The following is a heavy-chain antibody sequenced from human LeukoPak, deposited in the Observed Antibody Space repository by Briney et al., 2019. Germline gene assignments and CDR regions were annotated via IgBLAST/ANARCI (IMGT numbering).Heavy chain of an antibody. V-gene: IGHV3-23*01. J-gene: IGHJ5*02. CDR2: ISGSGGST. CDR3: AKGVGGSSWYNWFDH. D-gene: IGHD6-13*01. Sequence: GGSLRLSCAASGFTFSSYAMSWVRQAPGKGLEWVSAISGSGGSTYYADSVKGRFTISRDNSKNTLYLQMNSLRAEDTDVYYCAKGVGGSSWYNWFDHWGQGTLVTVSS. CDR1: GFTFSSYA.